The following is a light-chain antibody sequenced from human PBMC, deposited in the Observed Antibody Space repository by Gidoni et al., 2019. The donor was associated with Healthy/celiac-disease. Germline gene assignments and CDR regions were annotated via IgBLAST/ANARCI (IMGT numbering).Light chain of an antibody. CDR3: QSDDSSLSGDGV. Sequence: QSVLPPPPSVSGSPGQRVTISCTGSSSNIRAGYDVPWYQQLTGTAPKLRIYGNSNRPSGGPDRCAGSKSGTSASLAITGLQAEDEADYYCQSDDSSLSGDGVFGGGTKLTVL. CDR1: SSNIRAGYD. J-gene: IGLJ2*01. CDR2: GNS. V-gene: IGLV1-40*01.